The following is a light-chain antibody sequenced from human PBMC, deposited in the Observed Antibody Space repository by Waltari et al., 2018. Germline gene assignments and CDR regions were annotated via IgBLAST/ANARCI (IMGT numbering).Light chain of an antibody. CDR2: LNSDGSQ. Sequence: QLVLPQSPSASASLGASVKLTCTLSSGHSSYALAWPQPQPAKGPRYLMKLNSDGSQRKGDGIPDRFAGASSGAERYLTISSLQSEDEADYYCQTWGTGIVVFGGGTKLTVL. J-gene: IGLJ2*01. CDR3: QTWGTGIVV. CDR1: SGHSSYA. V-gene: IGLV4-69*01.